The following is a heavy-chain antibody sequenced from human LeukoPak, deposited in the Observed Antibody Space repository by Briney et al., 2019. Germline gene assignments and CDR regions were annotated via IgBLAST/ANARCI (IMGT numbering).Heavy chain of an antibody. D-gene: IGHD2-15*01. CDR3: ARESLGYCSGGSCYGMDV. CDR1: GGSISSSNW. Sequence: SGTLSLTCAVSGGSISSSNWWSWVRQPPGKGLEWIAEIHHSGSANYNPSLKSRVTISVDTSKDQFSLKLSSVTAADTAVYYCARESLGYCSGGSCYGMDVWGQGTTVTVSS. CDR2: IHHSGSA. V-gene: IGHV4-4*02. J-gene: IGHJ6*02.